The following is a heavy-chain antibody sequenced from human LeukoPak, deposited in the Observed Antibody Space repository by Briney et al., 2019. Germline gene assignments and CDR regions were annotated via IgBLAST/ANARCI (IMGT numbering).Heavy chain of an antibody. CDR2: IYYSGST. CDR3: ARRAHYGSGSYYPEKNFDY. Sequence: PSETLSLTCTVSGGSISSYYWSWIRQPPGKGLEWIGYIYYSGSTNYNPSLKSRVTISVDTSRNQFSLKLSSVTAADTAVYYCARRAHYGSGSYYPEKNFDYWGQGTLVTVSS. J-gene: IGHJ4*02. D-gene: IGHD3-10*01. CDR1: GGSISSYY. V-gene: IGHV4-59*08.